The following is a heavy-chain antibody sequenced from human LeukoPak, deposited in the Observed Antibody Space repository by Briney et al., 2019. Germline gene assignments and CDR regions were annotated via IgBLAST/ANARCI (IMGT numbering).Heavy chain of an antibody. J-gene: IGHJ4*02. V-gene: IGHV1-8*01. CDR2: ISPVSGIT. D-gene: IGHD3-22*01. CDR3: ARAPYYDSSGYYSGGFDY. CDR1: GYTFTSYD. Sequence: ASVKVSCKASGYTFTSYDINWVRQATGQGLEWMGWISPVSGITNYAQNFQGRVTMTWNTSISTAYMELSSLRSEDTAVYYCARAPYYDSSGYYSGGFDYWGQGTLVTVSS.